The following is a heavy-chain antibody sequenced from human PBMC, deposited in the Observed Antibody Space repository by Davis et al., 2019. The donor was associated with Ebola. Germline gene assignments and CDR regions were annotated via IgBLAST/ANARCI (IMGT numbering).Heavy chain of an antibody. CDR3: ARRGYCSSTSCSYRSYYYGMDV. CDR2: IYPGDSDT. J-gene: IGHJ6*02. Sequence: PGGSLRLSCKGSGYSFTSYWIGWVRQMPGKGLEWMGIIYPGDSDTRYSPSFQGQVTISADKSISTAYLQWSSLKASDTAMYYCARRGYCSSTSCSYRSYYYGMDVWGQGTTVTVSS. CDR1: GYSFTSYW. V-gene: IGHV5-51*01. D-gene: IGHD2-2*01.